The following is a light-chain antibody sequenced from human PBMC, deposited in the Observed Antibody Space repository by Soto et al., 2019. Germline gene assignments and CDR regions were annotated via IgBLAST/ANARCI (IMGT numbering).Light chain of an antibody. CDR3: SSYTSSTLCV. J-gene: IGLJ1*01. CDR1: SSDVGGYNY. CDR2: KVT. V-gene: IGLV2-14*01. Sequence: QSALTQPASVSGSPGQSITIPCTGTSSDVGGYNYVSWYQQHPGKAPKLLIYKVTNRPSGVSYLFSGSKSGNTASLTISGLQAEDEADYYCSSYTSSTLCVFGTGTKLTVL.